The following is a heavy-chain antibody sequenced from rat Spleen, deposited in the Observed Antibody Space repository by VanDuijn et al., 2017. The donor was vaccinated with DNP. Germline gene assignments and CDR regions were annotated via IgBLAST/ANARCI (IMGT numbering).Heavy chain of an antibody. CDR2: ITSSGSDT. D-gene: IGHD1-2*01. CDR1: GFTFNNYW. Sequence: EVQLVESGGDLVQPGRSLKLSCVASGFTFNNYWMTWIRQVPGKGLEWFASITSSGSDTYYPDSVKGRFTISRDDARSSLYLQMDSLRSEDTATYYCVRHEDSSSHIYGFAYWGQGTLVTVSS. J-gene: IGHJ3*01. CDR3: VRHEDSSSHIYGFAY. V-gene: IGHV5-31*01.